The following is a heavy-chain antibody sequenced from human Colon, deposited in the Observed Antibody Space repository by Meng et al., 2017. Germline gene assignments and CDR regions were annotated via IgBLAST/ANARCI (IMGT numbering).Heavy chain of an antibody. D-gene: IGHD6-13*01. J-gene: IGHJ6*01. Sequence: ASVKVSCKASGYTFISNAIHWVRQAPGQRLEWMGWIPGNGNTKYSQKFQGRVTITRDTSANTAVMELSSLRSEDTAVYYCARDYKPGIAATYEDGMDVWGQGTTVNGAS. CDR2: IPGNGNT. CDR1: GYTFISNA. V-gene: IGHV1-3*01. CDR3: ARDYKPGIAATYEDGMDV.